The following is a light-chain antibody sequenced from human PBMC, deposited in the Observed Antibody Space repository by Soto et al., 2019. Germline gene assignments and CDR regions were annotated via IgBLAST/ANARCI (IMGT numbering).Light chain of an antibody. J-gene: IGLJ1*01. CDR2: DVT. CDR1: SSDVGAYNY. V-gene: IGLV2-14*01. Sequence: QSALAQPASVSGPPGQSITISCTGTSSDVGAYNYVSWYQHHPGKAPRLVIYDVTNRPSGISDRFSGYKSGNTASLTISGLLAEDEADYYCTSYTSTSTYVFGTGTKVTVL. CDR3: TSYTSTSTYV.